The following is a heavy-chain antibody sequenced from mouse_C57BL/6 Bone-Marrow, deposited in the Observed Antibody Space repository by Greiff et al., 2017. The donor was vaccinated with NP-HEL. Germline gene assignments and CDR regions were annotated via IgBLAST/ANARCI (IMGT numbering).Heavy chain of an antibody. CDR1: GSTFTRYW. V-gene: IGHV1-72*01. J-gene: IGHJ1*03. CDR2: IDPNSGGT. Sequence: QVQLQQPGAELVKPRASVKLSCKASGSTFTRYWMHWVKQRPGRGLEWIGRIDPNSGGTKYNEKFKSKATLTVDKPSSTAYMQLSSLTSEDSAVYYCARGGTTVVARYWYFDVWGTGTTVTVSS. D-gene: IGHD1-1*01. CDR3: ARGGTTVVARYWYFDV.